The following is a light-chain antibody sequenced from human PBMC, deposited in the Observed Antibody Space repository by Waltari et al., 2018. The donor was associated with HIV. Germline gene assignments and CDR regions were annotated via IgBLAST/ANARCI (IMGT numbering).Light chain of an antibody. CDR2: AAY. V-gene: IGKV1-8*01. CDR1: QGISSY. CDR3: QQYYSYPLT. Sequence: AIRMTQSPSSFSASTGDRVTITCRASQGISSYLAWYQQKPGKAPKPLIYAAYTLQSGVPSRFSGSGSWTDFTLTISCLQSEDFATYYCQQYYSYPLTFGGGTKVEIK. J-gene: IGKJ4*01.